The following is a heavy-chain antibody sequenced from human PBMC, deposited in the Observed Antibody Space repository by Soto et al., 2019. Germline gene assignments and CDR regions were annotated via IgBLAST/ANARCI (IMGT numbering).Heavy chain of an antibody. J-gene: IGHJ4*02. CDR3: GGKNYDSSGYFDY. D-gene: IGHD3-22*01. CDR1: GGSISSYY. V-gene: IGHV4-59*01. Sequence: ESLSLTCTVSGGSISSYYWSWFRQPPGKGLEWIGYMYYSGSTNYNPSLKSRVTISVDTPKNQFSLKLSSVTAADTAVYYCGGKNYDSSGYFDYWGQGTLVTVSS. CDR2: MYYSGST.